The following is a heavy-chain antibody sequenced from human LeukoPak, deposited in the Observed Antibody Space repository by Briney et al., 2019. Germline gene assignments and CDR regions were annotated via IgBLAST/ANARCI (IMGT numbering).Heavy chain of an antibody. CDR2: ISWDGGST. CDR3: AKDMAGWELEGGIDY. Sequence: GGSLRLSCAASGFTFSSYEMNWVRQAPGKGLEWVSLISWDGGSTYYADSVKGRFTISRDNSKNSLYLQMNSLRAEDTALYYCAKDMAGWELEGGIDYWGQGTLVTVSS. D-gene: IGHD1-26*01. CDR1: GFTFSSYE. V-gene: IGHV3-43D*03. J-gene: IGHJ4*02.